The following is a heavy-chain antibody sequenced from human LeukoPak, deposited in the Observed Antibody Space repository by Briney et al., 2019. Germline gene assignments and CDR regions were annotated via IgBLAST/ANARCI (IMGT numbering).Heavy chain of an antibody. CDR1: GASINSYF. Sequence: PSETLSLTCAVSGASINSYFWSWIRQPPGKGLEYIGYIGYSGSTNYNPSLKSRVTISVDTSKNQFSLKLSSVTAADTAVYYCARLALLLRFLGGDAFDIWGQGTMVTVSS. CDR3: ARLALLLRFLGGDAFDI. CDR2: IGYSGST. D-gene: IGHD3-3*01. J-gene: IGHJ3*02. V-gene: IGHV4-59*08.